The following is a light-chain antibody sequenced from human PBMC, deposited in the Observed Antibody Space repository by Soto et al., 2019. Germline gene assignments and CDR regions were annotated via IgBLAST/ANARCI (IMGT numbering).Light chain of an antibody. J-gene: IGLJ1*01. Sequence: QSALTQPASVSGSPGQSITISCTGTSSDVGGYNYVSWYQQHPGKAPKLMIYEVSNRPSGVSNRFSGSESGNTASLTISGLQAVDEADYYCTSYTSISLYVFGTGTKVTVL. CDR1: SSDVGGYNY. CDR3: TSYTSISLYV. V-gene: IGLV2-14*01. CDR2: EVS.